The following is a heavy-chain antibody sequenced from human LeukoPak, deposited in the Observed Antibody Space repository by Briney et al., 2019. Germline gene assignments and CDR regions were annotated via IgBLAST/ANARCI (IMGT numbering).Heavy chain of an antibody. D-gene: IGHD1-26*01. J-gene: IGHJ4*02. CDR1: GYSISSGYY. V-gene: IGHV4-38-2*01. CDR3: ARTQSSGIVGATTQFEY. Sequence: SETLSLTCAVSGYSISSGYYWGWVRQPPGKGLEWIGNMYHSGSTYYNPSLKSRVTISVDTSKNQFSLKLTSVTATDTAVYFCARTQSSGIVGATTQFEYWGQGTLVTVS. CDR2: MYHSGST.